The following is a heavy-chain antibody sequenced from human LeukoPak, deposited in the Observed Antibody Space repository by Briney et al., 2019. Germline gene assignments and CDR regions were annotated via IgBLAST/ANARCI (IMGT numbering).Heavy chain of an antibody. CDR3: AKDSLYDSSGYYSVSYFDY. CDR2: ISGSGGST. V-gene: IGHV3-23*01. J-gene: IGHJ4*02. Sequence: PGGSLRLSCAASGFTFSSYGMSWVRQAPGKGLEWVSAISGSGGSTYYADSVKGRFTISRDNSKNTLYLQMNSLRAEDTAVYYCAKDSLYDSSGYYSVSYFDYWGQGTLVTVSS. CDR1: GFTFSSYG. D-gene: IGHD3-22*01.